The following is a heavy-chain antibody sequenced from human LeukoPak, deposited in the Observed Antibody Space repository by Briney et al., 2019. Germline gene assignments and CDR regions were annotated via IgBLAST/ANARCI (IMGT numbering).Heavy chain of an antibody. Sequence: SETLSLTFPVSVGSISSYYWSWIRQPPGKGLEWIGYIYYSGSTNYNPSLKSRVTISVDTSKNQFSLKLSSMTAADTAVYYCARDQTVDNWFDPWGQGTLVTVSS. J-gene: IGHJ5*02. CDR1: VGSISSYY. D-gene: IGHD1-14*01. CDR3: ARDQTVDNWFDP. CDR2: IYYSGST. V-gene: IGHV4-59*01.